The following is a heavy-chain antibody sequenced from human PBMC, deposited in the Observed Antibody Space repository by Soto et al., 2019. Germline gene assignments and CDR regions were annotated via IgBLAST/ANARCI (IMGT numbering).Heavy chain of an antibody. Sequence: SVKVSCKASGGTFISYAISWGRQAPGQGLEWMGGIIPIFGTANYAQKFQGRVTITADESTSTAYMELSSLRSEDTAVYYCARREPEYSSSSGAFDIWGQGTMLTVSS. V-gene: IGHV1-69*13. J-gene: IGHJ3*02. CDR1: GGTFISYA. CDR3: ARREPEYSSSSGAFDI. D-gene: IGHD6-6*01. CDR2: IIPIFGTA.